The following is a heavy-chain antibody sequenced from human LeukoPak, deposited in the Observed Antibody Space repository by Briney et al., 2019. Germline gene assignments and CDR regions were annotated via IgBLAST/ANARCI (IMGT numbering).Heavy chain of an antibody. CDR1: GFNFSKYG. D-gene: IGHD3-3*01. CDR3: ASWSGYLFDY. CDR2: ISSSGTYI. Sequence: GGTLRLSCEASGFNFSKYGMSWVRQAPGKGLEWVSPISSSGTYIYYADSLRGRFTISRDNAKNSLYLQMHSLKVEDTAVYYCASWSGYLFDYWGQGILVTVSS. J-gene: IGHJ4*02. V-gene: IGHV3-21*01.